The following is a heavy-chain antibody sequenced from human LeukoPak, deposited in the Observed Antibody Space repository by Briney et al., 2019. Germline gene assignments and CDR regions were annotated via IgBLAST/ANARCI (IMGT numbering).Heavy chain of an antibody. CDR2: INAGNGNT. D-gene: IGHD2-15*01. CDR3: ARDWDPVVNSLHDGFDY. J-gene: IGHJ4*02. CDR1: GYTFTSYA. V-gene: IGHV1-3*01. Sequence: GASVKVSCKASGYTFTSYAMHWVRQAPGQRLEWMGWINAGNGNTKYSQKFQGRVTITRDTSASTAYMELSSLRSEDTAVYYCARDWDPVVNSLHDGFDYWGQGTLVTVSS.